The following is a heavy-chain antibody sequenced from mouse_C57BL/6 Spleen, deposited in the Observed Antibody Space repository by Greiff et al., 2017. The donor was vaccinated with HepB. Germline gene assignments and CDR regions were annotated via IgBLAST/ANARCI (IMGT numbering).Heavy chain of an antibody. CDR1: GYAFSSSW. CDR2: IYPGDGDT. CDR3: ARSGDPYYFDY. Sequence: VQLQESGPELVKPGASVKISCKASGYAFSSSWMNWVKQRPGKGLEWIGRIYPGDGDTTYNGKFKGKATLTADKSSSTAYMQLSRLTAEDSAVYFCARSGDPYYFDYWGQGTTLTVSS. J-gene: IGHJ2*01. V-gene: IGHV1-82*01. D-gene: IGHD3-1*01.